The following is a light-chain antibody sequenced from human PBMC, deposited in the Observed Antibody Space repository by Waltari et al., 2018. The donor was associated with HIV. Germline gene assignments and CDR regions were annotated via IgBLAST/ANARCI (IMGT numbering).Light chain of an antibody. Sequence: YVLTQPPSVSVAPNQTATVACIGENIGVRDVHWYRQRSGQAPEVIIHDDRDRAPGIPGRITGSNSGDMATLTIASVEAGDEAVYYCQVWGATNDWVFGGGTKVTVL. CDR2: DDR. CDR3: QVWGATNDWV. CDR1: NIGVRD. J-gene: IGLJ3*02. V-gene: IGLV3-21*02.